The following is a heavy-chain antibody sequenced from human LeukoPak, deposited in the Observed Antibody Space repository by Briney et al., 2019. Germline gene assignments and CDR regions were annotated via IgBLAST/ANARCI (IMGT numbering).Heavy chain of an antibody. CDR1: GYTFTSYG. J-gene: IGHJ3*02. D-gene: IGHD2-2*01. Sequence: ASVKVSCKASGYTFTSYGISWVRQAPGQGLEWIVWISAYNGNTNYAQKLQGIVTMTTDTSTSTAYMELRSLRSDDTAVYYCARDGYQLLLDAFDIWGQGTMVTVSS. V-gene: IGHV1-18*04. CDR3: ARDGYQLLLDAFDI. CDR2: ISAYNGNT.